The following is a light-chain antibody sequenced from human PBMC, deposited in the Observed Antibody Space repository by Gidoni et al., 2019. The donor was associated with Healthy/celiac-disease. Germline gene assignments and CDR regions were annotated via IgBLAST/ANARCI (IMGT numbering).Light chain of an antibody. V-gene: IGLV1-47*01. J-gene: IGLJ3*02. CDR1: SSNIGSNY. CDR3: AAWDDSLSGHNWV. Sequence: QSVLPQPPSASGTPGQSATISCSGSSSNIGSNYVYWYQQLPGTAPKLLIYRNNQRPSGVPDRFSGSKSGTSASLAISGLRSEDEADYYCAAWDDSLSGHNWVFGGGTKLTVL. CDR2: RNN.